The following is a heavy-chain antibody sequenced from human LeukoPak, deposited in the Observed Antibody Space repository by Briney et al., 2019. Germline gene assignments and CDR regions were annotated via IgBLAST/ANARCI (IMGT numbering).Heavy chain of an antibody. CDR3: ARGVRYYYDSSGSAVYYYYYMDV. V-gene: IGHV1-8*01. D-gene: IGHD3-22*01. CDR1: GYTFTSYD. Sequence: GASVKVSCKASGYTFTSYDINWVRQATGQGLEWMGWMNPNSGNTGYAQKFQGRVTMTRNPSISTAYMELSSLRSEDTAVYYCARGVRYYYDSSGSAVYYYYYMDVWGKGTTVTISS. CDR2: MNPNSGNT. J-gene: IGHJ6*03.